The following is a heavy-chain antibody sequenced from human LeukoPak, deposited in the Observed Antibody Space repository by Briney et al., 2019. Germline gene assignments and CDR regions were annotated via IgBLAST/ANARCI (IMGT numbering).Heavy chain of an antibody. V-gene: IGHV3-23*01. J-gene: IGHJ6*02. CDR1: GFTFSSYS. CDR2: ISGSGGST. CDR3: AKEDIVVVPAADPWRGGGHYYGMDV. Sequence: PGGSLRLSCAASGFTFSSYSMSWVRQAPGKGLEWVSGISGSGGSTYYADSVKGRFTISRDNSKNTLYLQVNSLRAEDTAVYYCAKEDIVVVPAADPWRGGGHYYGMDVWGQGATVTVSS. D-gene: IGHD2-2*01.